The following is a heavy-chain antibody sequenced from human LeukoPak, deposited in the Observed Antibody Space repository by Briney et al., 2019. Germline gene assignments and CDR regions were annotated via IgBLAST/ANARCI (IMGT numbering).Heavy chain of an antibody. V-gene: IGHV4-59*08. CDR1: GGPISNYY. J-gene: IGHJ2*01. Sequence: SETLSLTCTVSGGPISNYYWSWVRQPPGKGLEWIGYIYYSGSTTYNPSLKNRVTISVDTSKNQFSLKLSSVTAADTAVYYCARRTYFDLWGRGTLVTVSS. CDR3: ARRTYFDL. CDR2: IYYSGST.